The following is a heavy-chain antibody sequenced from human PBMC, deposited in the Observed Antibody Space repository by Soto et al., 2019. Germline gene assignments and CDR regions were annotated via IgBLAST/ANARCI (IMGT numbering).Heavy chain of an antibody. CDR1: GFTFDDYA. CDR3: AKAVGSYGNFDY. D-gene: IGHD5-18*01. J-gene: IGHJ4*02. Sequence: EVQLVESGGGLVQPGRSLRLSCAASGFTFDDYAMHWVRQAPGKGLEWVSRISWNSGSIGYADSVKGRFTISRDNAKNSLYLQINSLRAEDTALYYCAKAVGSYGNFDYWGQGTLVTVSS. V-gene: IGHV3-9*01. CDR2: ISWNSGSI.